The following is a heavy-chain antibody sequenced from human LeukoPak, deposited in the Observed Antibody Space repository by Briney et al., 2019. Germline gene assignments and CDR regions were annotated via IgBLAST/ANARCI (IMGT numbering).Heavy chain of an antibody. D-gene: IGHD6-6*01. Sequence: GGSLRLSCAASGFTFSDYYMSWIRQAPGKGLEWVSYISSSGSTIYYADSVKGRFTISRDNAKNPLYLQMNSLRAEDTAVYYCARDASYSSSSSAALGYWGQGTLVTVSS. CDR1: GFTFSDYY. CDR3: ARDASYSSSSSAALGY. V-gene: IGHV3-11*01. CDR2: ISSSGSTI. J-gene: IGHJ1*01.